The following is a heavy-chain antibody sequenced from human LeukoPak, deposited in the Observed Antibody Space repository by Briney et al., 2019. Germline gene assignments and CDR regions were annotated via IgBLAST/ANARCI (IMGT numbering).Heavy chain of an antibody. J-gene: IGHJ4*02. Sequence: SETLSLTCTVSGGSISSSAYHSDWIRQPPGRKLEWIGSIGVSTYYNPSPKSRATIFVDTSKKQFSLKLSSVTAADTAMYYCARDRALGSGKYYFDSWGQGTLVTVSA. D-gene: IGHD3-16*01. CDR3: ARDRALGSGKYYFDS. V-gene: IGHV4-39*02. CDR1: GGSISSSAYH. CDR2: IGVST.